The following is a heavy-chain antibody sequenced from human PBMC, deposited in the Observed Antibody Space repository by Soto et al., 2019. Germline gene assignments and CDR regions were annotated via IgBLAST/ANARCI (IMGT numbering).Heavy chain of an antibody. V-gene: IGHV4-39*01. CDR2: IYYSGST. J-gene: IGHJ4*02. CDR3: ARQEYSSSSAYFDY. Sequence: QLQLQESGPGLVKPSETLSLTCTVSGGSISSSSYYWGWIRQPPGKGLEWIGSIYYSGSTYYNPSLKSRVTISVDTSKNQFSLKLSSVTAADTAVYYCARQEYSSSSAYFDYWGQGTLVTVSS. CDR1: GGSISSSSYY. D-gene: IGHD6-6*01.